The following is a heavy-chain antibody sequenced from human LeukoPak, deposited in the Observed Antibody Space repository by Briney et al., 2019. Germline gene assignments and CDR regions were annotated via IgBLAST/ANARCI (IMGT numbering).Heavy chain of an antibody. CDR2: ISYDGSNK. D-gene: IGHD3-16*01. V-gene: IGHV3-30-3*01. CDR1: GFTFSSYA. J-gene: IGHJ6*02. Sequence: GGSLRLSCAASGFTFSSYAMHWVRQAPGKGLEWVAVISYDGSNKYYADSVKGRFTLSRDNSKNTLYLQMNSLRAEDTAVYYCAREFGPWGNYYYYGLDGWGQGTTVTVFS. CDR3: AREFGPWGNYYYYGLDG.